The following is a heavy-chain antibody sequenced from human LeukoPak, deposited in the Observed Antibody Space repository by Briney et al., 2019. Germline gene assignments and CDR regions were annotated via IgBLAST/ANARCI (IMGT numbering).Heavy chain of an antibody. Sequence: SETPSLTCTVSGGSISSYYWSWIRQPPGKGLEWIGYIYYSGSTNYNPSLKSRATISVDTSKNQFSLKLSSVTAADTAVYYCASAGLATGHFDYWGQGTLVTVSS. D-gene: IGHD3-22*01. J-gene: IGHJ4*02. CDR1: GGSISSYY. V-gene: IGHV4-59*08. CDR2: IYYSGST. CDR3: ASAGLATGHFDY.